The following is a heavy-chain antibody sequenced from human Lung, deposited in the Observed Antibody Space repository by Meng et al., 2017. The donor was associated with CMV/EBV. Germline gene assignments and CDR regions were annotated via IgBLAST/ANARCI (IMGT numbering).Heavy chain of an antibody. CDR2: INTYSGNP. Sequence: QEQLVQSGSEFKKPGASAKVSCKASGYSFTSYSLIWLRQAPGQGLEWLGWINTYSGNPTYAQGFTGRIVFSLDTSVSTAFLQVSSLKAEDSAVYYCAKAWDTSGFWGQGTLVTVSS. CDR1: GYSFTSYS. J-gene: IGHJ4*02. D-gene: IGHD3-22*01. CDR3: AKAWDTSGF. V-gene: IGHV7-4-1*02.